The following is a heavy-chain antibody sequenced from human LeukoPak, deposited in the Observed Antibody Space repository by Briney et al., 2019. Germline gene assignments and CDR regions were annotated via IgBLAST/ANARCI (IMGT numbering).Heavy chain of an antibody. V-gene: IGHV4-59*12. Sequence: SETLSLTCTVSGGSISSYYWSWIRQPPGKGLEWIGYIYYSGSTNYNPSLKSRVTISVDTSKNQFSLKLSSVTAADTAVYYCARGPKAGYYGMDVWGQGTTVTVSS. CDR3: ARGPKAGYYGMDV. CDR2: IYYSGST. J-gene: IGHJ6*02. D-gene: IGHD3-10*01. CDR1: GGSISSYY.